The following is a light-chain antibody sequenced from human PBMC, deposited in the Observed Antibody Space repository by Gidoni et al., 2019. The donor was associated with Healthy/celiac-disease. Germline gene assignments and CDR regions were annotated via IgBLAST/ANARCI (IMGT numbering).Light chain of an antibody. Sequence: QSALTQPASVSGSPGQSITISCTGTSSDVGGYNYVSWYQQHPGKAPKLMIYDVSNRPSGVSNRFSGSKSDNTASLTISGLQAEDEADYYCSSYTSSSTLPVFGTGTKVTVL. CDR1: SSDVGGYNY. CDR3: SSYTSSSTLPV. J-gene: IGLJ1*01. CDR2: DVS. V-gene: IGLV2-14*01.